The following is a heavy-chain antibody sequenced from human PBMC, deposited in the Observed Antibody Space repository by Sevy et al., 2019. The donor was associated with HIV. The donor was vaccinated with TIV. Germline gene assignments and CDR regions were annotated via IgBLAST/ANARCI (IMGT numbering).Heavy chain of an antibody. V-gene: IGHV3-15*01. CDR1: GFTFSHAW. CDR2: IRSKGEGETT. J-gene: IGHJ4*02. Sequence: GGSLRLSCSGSGFTFSHAWMSWVRQAPGKGLEWLGRIRSKGEGETTAYAAPVTGRVTISRDDSKNTVYMEMNSLKTEDTAVYYCATTAHEYGDYTVGYHFDYWGQGNLVTVSS. D-gene: IGHD4-17*01. CDR3: ATTAHEYGDYTVGYHFDY.